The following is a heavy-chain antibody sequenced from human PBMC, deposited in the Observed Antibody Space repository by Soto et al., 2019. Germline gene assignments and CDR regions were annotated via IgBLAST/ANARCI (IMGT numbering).Heavy chain of an antibody. CDR2: INPNSGGT. V-gene: IGHV1-2*02. CDR1: GYTFTGYY. J-gene: IGHJ6*02. Sequence: GASVKVSCKASGYTFTGYYMHWVRQAPGQGLEWMGWINPNSGGTNYAQKFQGRVTMTRDTSISTAYMELSRLRSDDTAVYYCARERWQHRAIYYYYGMDVWGQGTTVTVSS. D-gene: IGHD2-15*01. CDR3: ARERWQHRAIYYYYGMDV.